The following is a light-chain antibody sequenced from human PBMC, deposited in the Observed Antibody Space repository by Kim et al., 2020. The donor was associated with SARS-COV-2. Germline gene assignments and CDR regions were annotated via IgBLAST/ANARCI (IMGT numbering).Light chain of an antibody. J-gene: IGKJ1*01. CDR3: QQYNSYWT. V-gene: IGKV1-16*01. CDR1: QSIGTY. Sequence: DIQMTQSPSSLAASVGDRVTIACRASQSIGTYLNWYQHKPGKAPKLLIYASSSLQSGVPSRFSGSGSGTEFTLTISSLQPDDFATYYCQQYNSYWTFGQGTKVDIK. CDR2: ASS.